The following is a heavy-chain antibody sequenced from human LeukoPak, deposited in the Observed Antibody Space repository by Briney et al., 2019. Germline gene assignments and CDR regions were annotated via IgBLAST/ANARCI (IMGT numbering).Heavy chain of an antibody. V-gene: IGHV1-8*01. CDR2: MNPMSGNT. Sequence: ASVRVSCKASGYTFTTYDINWVRQATGQGLEWMGWMNPMSGNTAYAQKFQGRVTMTRNTSIDTAYLEMSSLRSEDTAMYYCARVFGGHEIGFWGQGTQVTVSS. CDR3: ARVFGGHEIGF. J-gene: IGHJ4*02. D-gene: IGHD5-12*01. CDR1: GYTFTTYD.